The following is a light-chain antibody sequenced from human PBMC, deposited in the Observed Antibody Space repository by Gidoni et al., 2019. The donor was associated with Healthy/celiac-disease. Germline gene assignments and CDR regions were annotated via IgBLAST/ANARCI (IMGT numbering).Light chain of an antibody. CDR2: EVS. Sequence: QAALTQPASVSGSPGQSITISCTGTSSDVGGYNYVSWYQQHPGTAPKLMIYEVSNRPSGVSNRFSGSKSGNTASLTLSGLQAEDEADYYCSSYTSSSTLSVFGTGTKVTVL. V-gene: IGLV2-14*01. J-gene: IGLJ1*01. CDR1: SSDVGGYNY. CDR3: SSYTSSSTLSV.